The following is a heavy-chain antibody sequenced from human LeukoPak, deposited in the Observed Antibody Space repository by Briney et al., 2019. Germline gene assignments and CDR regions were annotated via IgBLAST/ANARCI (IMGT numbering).Heavy chain of an antibody. Sequence: PSETLSLTCTVSGGSIRSYYWSWIRQPARKGLHWIGRIYTSGCTNYNPSLPSRVTMSVDTSKHQFSLKLSSVTAADTAVYYCARSNYFYDSSGPFDYWGQGTLVSVSS. CDR3: ARSNYFYDSSGPFDY. CDR1: GGSIRSYY. J-gene: IGHJ4*02. CDR2: IYTSGCT. V-gene: IGHV4-4*07. D-gene: IGHD3-22*01.